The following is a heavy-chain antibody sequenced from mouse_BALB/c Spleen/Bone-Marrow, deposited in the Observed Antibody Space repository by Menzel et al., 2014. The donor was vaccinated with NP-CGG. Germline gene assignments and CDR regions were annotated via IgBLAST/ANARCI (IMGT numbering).Heavy chain of an antibody. J-gene: IGHJ3*01. D-gene: IGHD2-4*01. CDR3: ARGYDYSSWFAY. V-gene: IGHV5-6-3*01. CDR1: GFTFSNYG. CDR2: INVNGDTT. Sequence: EVKLQESGGGLVQPGGSLKLSCAASGFTFSNYGMSWVRQTPDKRLEMIATINVNGDTTYHPDSVKGRFTTSRDNVKNTLYLQMSSLKSEDTAMYYCARGYDYSSWFAYWGQGTLVTVSA.